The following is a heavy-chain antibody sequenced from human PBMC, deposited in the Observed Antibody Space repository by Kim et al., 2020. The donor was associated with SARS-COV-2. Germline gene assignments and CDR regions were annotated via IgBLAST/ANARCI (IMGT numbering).Heavy chain of an antibody. CDR2: IYYSGST. V-gene: IGHV4-39*01. D-gene: IGHD5-12*01. J-gene: IGHJ4*02. CDR1: GGSISSSSYY. CDR3: ARHAGYSGYDYR. Sequence: SETLSLTCTVSGGSISSSSYYWGWIRQPPGKGLEWIGSIYYSGSTYYNPSLKSRVTISVDTSKNQFSLKLSSVTAADTAVYYCARHAGYSGYDYRWGQGTLVTVSS.